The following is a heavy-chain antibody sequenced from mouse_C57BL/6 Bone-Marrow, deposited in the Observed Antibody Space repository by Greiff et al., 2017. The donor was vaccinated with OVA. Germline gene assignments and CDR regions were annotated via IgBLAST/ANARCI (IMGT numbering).Heavy chain of an antibody. Sequence: VQLQQSGAELVRPGASVKLSCTVSGFTIKDDYMRWVKQRPEQGLEWIGWIDPENGDTEYASKFQGKATITADTSSNTAYLQLSRLTSDDTAVYYWTTYYYGSRTWFANWGQGTRVTVYA. J-gene: IGHJ3*01. CDR3: TTYYYGSRTWFAN. CDR2: IDPENGDT. D-gene: IGHD1-1*01. CDR1: GFTIKDDY. V-gene: IGHV14-4*01.